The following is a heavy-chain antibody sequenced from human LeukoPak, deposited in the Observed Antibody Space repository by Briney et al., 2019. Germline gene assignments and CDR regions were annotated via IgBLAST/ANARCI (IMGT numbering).Heavy chain of an antibody. J-gene: IGHJ5*02. CDR3: ARERRAKTAMVRFDP. CDR2: INTNTGNP. CDR1: GYTFTSYA. Sequence: ASVKVSCKASGYTFTSYAMNWVRQAPGQGLEWMGWINTNTGNPTYAQGFTGRFVFSLGTSVSTAYLQISSLKAEDTAVYYCARERRAKTAMVRFDPWGQGTLVTVSS. D-gene: IGHD5-18*01. V-gene: IGHV7-4-1*02.